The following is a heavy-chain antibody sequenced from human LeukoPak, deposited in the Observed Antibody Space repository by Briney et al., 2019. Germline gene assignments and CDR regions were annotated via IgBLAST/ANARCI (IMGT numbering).Heavy chain of an antibody. CDR3: ARAIQLWLMVDY. CDR1: GYTFTSYG. V-gene: IGHV1-18*01. J-gene: IGHJ4*02. CDR2: ISAYNGNT. D-gene: IGHD5-18*01. Sequence: ASVKVSCKASGYTFTSYGISWVRQAPGQGLEWMGWISAYNGNTNYAQKFQGRVTMTRDTSISTAYMELSRLRSDDTAVYYCARAIQLWLMVDYWGQGTLVTVSS.